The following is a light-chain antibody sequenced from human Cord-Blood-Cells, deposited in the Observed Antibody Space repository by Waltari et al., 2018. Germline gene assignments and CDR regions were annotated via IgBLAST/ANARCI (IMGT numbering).Light chain of an antibody. CDR1: RSDVGGYNY. V-gene: IGLV2-14*03. J-gene: IGLJ1*01. CDR2: DVS. CDR3: SSYTSSSTRV. Sequence: QSALTQPASASGSPGQSITISCTGTRSDVGGYNYVSWYQQHPGKAPKLMIYDVSNRPSGVSNRFSGSKSGNTASLTISGLQAEDEADYYCSSYTSSSTRVFGTGTKVTVL.